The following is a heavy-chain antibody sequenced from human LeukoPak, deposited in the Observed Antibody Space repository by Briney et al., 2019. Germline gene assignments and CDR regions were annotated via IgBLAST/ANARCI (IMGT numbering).Heavy chain of an antibody. Sequence: ASVKVSCKASGYTFTSYYMHWVRQAPGQGLEWMGIINPSGGSTSYAQKFQGRVTMTRDTSTSTVYTELSSLRSEDTAVYYCARDGAYYDSSGRPPSLYYFDYWGQGTLVTVSS. CDR2: INPSGGST. D-gene: IGHD3-22*01. CDR3: ARDGAYYDSSGRPPSLYYFDY. V-gene: IGHV1-46*01. J-gene: IGHJ4*02. CDR1: GYTFTSYY.